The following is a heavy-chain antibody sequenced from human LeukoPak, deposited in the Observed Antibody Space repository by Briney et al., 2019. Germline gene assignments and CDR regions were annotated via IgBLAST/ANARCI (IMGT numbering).Heavy chain of an antibody. CDR2: INPSGGST. CDR3: ARASAYSGYSYGPQEDFDY. D-gene: IGHD5-18*01. Sequence: GASVKVSCKASGYTFTSYYMHWVRQAPGQGLEWMGRINPSGGSTSYAQKFQGRVTMTRDTSTSTVYMELSSLRSEDTAVYYCARASAYSGYSYGPQEDFDYWGQGTLVTVSS. J-gene: IGHJ4*02. V-gene: IGHV1-46*01. CDR1: GYTFTSYY.